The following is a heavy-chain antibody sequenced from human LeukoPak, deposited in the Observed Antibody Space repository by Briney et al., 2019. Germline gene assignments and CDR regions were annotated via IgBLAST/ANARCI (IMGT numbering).Heavy chain of an antibody. CDR3: ARDRSYYDSSGEH. V-gene: IGHV3-21*04. J-gene: IGHJ1*01. Sequence: GGSLRLSCAASGFTFSSYSMNWVRQAPGKGLEWVSSISSSSSYIYYADSVKGRFTISRDNAKNSLYLQMNSLRAEDTAVYYCARDRSYYDSSGEHWGQGTLVTVSS. CDR1: GFTFSSYS. D-gene: IGHD3-22*01. CDR2: ISSSSSYI.